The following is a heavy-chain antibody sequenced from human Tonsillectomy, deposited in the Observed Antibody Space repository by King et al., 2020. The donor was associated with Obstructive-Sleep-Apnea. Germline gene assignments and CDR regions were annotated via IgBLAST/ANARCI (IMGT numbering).Heavy chain of an antibody. CDR1: GGSISSGGYY. CDR2: IYYSGST. J-gene: IGHJ1*01. V-gene: IGHV4-31*03. D-gene: IGHD6-13*01. CDR3: ARGGIAAAGTSEYFQH. Sequence: QLQESGPGLVKPSQTLSLTCTVSGGSISSGGYYWSWIRQPPGKGLEWIGYIYYSGSTYYNPSLKSRVTISVDTSKNQFSLKLSSVTAADTAVYYCARGGIAAAGTSEYFQHWGQGTLVTVSS.